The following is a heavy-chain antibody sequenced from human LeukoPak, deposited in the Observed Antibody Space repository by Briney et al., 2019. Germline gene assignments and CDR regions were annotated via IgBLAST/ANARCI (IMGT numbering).Heavy chain of an antibody. V-gene: IGHV4-39*01. J-gene: IGHJ6*03. D-gene: IGHD6-13*01. CDR1: GGSISSSSYY. CDR3: ARVSGQLYFYYYMDV. Sequence: SETLSLTCTVSGGSISSSSYYWGWIRQPPGKGLEWIGSIHYSGSTNYNPSLKSRVTISVDTSKNQFSLRLSSVTAADTAVYYCARVSGQLYFYYYMDVWGKGTTVTISS. CDR2: IHYSGST.